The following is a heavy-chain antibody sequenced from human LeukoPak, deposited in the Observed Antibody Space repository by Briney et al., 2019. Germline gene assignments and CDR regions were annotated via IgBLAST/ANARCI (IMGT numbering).Heavy chain of an antibody. CDR1: GGSFSGYY. Sequence: SETLSLTCAVYGGSFSGYYWSWIRQPPGKGLEWIGEINHSGSTNYNPSLKSRVTMSVDTSKNQFSLKLSSVTAADTAVYYCARVRVSYSYGPYYFDYWGQGTLVTVSS. CDR2: INHSGST. V-gene: IGHV4-34*01. CDR3: ARVRVSYSYGPYYFDY. J-gene: IGHJ4*02. D-gene: IGHD5-18*01.